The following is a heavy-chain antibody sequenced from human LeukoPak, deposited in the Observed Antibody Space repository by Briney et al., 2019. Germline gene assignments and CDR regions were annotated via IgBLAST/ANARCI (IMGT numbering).Heavy chain of an antibody. CDR3: AKDSGGYYWTKYYYYMDV. V-gene: IGHV3-74*01. CDR2: INSDGSST. J-gene: IGHJ6*03. Sequence: GGSLRLSCAASGFTFSSYWMHWVRQAPGKGLVWVSRINSDGSSTSYADSVKGRFTISRDNSKNTLYLQMNTLRDEDTAVYYCAKDSGGYYWTKYYYYMDVWGKGTTVTVSS. CDR1: GFTFSSYW. D-gene: IGHD3-3*01.